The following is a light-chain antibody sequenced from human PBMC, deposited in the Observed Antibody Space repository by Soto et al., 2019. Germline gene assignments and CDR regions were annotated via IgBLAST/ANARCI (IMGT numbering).Light chain of an antibody. Sequence: QSVLTQPASVSGSPGQSITISCTGTSSDVGGYNYVSWYQQHPGKAPKLMIYDVSNRPSGVSNRFSGSKSGNTASLTISGLQAEDEADYYCSSYPSSSTLVLGTGTKVTVL. CDR3: SSYPSSSTLV. J-gene: IGLJ1*01. V-gene: IGLV2-14*01. CDR1: SSDVGGYNY. CDR2: DVS.